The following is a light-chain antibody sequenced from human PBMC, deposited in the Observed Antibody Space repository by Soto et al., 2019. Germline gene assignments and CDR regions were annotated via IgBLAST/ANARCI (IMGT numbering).Light chain of an antibody. V-gene: IGLV4-69*01. CDR1: SGHSSYA. J-gene: IGLJ2*01. Sequence: QLVLTQSPSASASLGDSVKLTCTLSSGHSSYAIAWHQQQPEQGPRYLMKLNSDGSHSKGDGIPDRFSGSSSGAERYLTISRLQSEDEADYYCQTWGTGIRVFGGGTKVTVL. CDR3: QTWGTGIRV. CDR2: LNSDGSH.